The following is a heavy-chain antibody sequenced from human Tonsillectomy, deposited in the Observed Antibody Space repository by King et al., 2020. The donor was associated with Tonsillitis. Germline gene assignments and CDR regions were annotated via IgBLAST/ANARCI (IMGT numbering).Heavy chain of an antibody. CDR2: IYSGGST. CDR3: ARGCYLKRGQTKSPFDY. D-gene: IGHD3-10*01. Sequence: VQLVESGGGLIQPGGSLRLSCAASGFTVSSNYMSWVRQAPGKGLEWVSVIYSGGSTYYADSVKGRFTISRDNSKNTLYLQMNSLRAEDTAVYYCARGCYLKRGQTKSPFDYWGQGTLVTVSS. V-gene: IGHV3-53*01. CDR1: GFTVSSNY. J-gene: IGHJ4*02.